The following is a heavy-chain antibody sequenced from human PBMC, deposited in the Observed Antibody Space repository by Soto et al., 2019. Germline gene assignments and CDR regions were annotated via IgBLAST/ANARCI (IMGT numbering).Heavy chain of an antibody. CDR1: GFTFSSYG. CDR2: IWYDGSNK. CDR3: ARSPERQRLWFGELLRDYYYGMDV. D-gene: IGHD3-10*01. Sequence: QVQLVESGGGVVQPGRSLRLSCAASGFTFSSYGMHWVRQAPGKGLEWVAVIWYDGSNKYYADSVKGRFTISRDNSKNPLYLQLKSRRAEDTVVYYCARSPERQRLWFGELLRDYYYGMDVWGQGTTVTVSS. V-gene: IGHV3-33*01. J-gene: IGHJ6*02.